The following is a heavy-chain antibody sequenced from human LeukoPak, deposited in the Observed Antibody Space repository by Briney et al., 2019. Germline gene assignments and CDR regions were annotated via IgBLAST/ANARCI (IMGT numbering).Heavy chain of an antibody. CDR1: GGSISSSSYY. CDR2: IYYSGST. J-gene: IGHJ4*02. V-gene: IGHV4-39*07. Sequence: SETLSLTCTVSGGSISSSSYYWGWIRQPPGKGLEWIGSIYYSGSTYYNPSLKRRVTISVDTSKNQFSLKLSSVTAADTAVYYCATGGYTYFDYWGQGTLVTVSS. CDR3: ATGGYTYFDY. D-gene: IGHD6-13*01.